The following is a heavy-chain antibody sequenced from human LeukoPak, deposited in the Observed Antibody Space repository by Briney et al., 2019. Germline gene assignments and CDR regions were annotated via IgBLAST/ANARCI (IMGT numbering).Heavy chain of an antibody. CDR1: GGSISSYY. CDR2: IYYSGST. Sequence: PSETLSLACTVSGGSISSYYWSWIRQPPGKGLEWIGYIYYSGSTNYNPSLKSRVTISVDTSKNRFALNLISVTAADTAVYYCARGKCSSTSCDGWGNWFDPWGQGTLVTVSS. J-gene: IGHJ5*02. V-gene: IGHV4-59*01. CDR3: ARGKCSSTSCDGWGNWFDP. D-gene: IGHD2-2*01.